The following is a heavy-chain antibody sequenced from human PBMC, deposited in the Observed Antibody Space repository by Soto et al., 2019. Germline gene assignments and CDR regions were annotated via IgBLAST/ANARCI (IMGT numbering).Heavy chain of an antibody. CDR1: GFTFDDYA. CDR3: AKSGGSTMVRGVTHDAFDI. Sequence: EVQLVESGGGLVQPGRSLRLSCAASGFTFDDYAMHWVRQAPGKGLEWVSGISWNSGSIGYADSVKGRFTISRDNAKNSLYLQMNSLRAEDTALYYCAKSGGSTMVRGVTHDAFDIWGQGTTVTVSS. V-gene: IGHV3-9*01. CDR2: ISWNSGSI. D-gene: IGHD3-10*01. J-gene: IGHJ3*02.